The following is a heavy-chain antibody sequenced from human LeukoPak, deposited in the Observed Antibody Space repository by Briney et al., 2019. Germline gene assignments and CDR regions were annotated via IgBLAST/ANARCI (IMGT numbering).Heavy chain of an antibody. Sequence: SQTLSLTCAVSGGSISSGGYYWSWIRRHPGKGLEWIGYIYYSGSTYYNPSLKSRVTISVDTSKNQFSLKLSSVTAADTAVYYWARGDGDTVLLLDYRGQGTLVTVSS. CDR3: ARGDGDTVLLLDY. D-gene: IGHD3-10*01. V-gene: IGHV4-31*11. J-gene: IGHJ4*01. CDR2: IYYSGST. CDR1: GGSISSGGYY.